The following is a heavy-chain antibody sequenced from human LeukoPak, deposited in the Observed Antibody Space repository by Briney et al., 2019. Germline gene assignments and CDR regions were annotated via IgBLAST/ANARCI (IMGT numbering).Heavy chain of an antibody. Sequence: GGTLRLSCAASGFTFSSYAMSWVRQAPGKGLEWVSGFSVSDQTTYYADSVKGRFTISRDNAKNSLYLQMNSLRAEDTAVYYCARDPLSSSSFDFWGQGTLVTVSS. D-gene: IGHD6-13*01. V-gene: IGHV3-23*01. CDR1: GFTFSSYA. CDR2: FSVSDQTT. J-gene: IGHJ4*02. CDR3: ARDPLSSSSFDF.